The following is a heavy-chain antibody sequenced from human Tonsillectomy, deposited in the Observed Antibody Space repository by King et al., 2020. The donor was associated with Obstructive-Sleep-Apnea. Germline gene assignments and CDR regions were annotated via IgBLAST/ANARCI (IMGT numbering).Heavy chain of an antibody. Sequence: VQLVESGGGVVQPGRSLRLSCGASGFTFSSYGMHWGRHEPGKGLVWVAVISYDGSNKYYADSVKGRLTISRDNSKNTLYLQMNSLGAEDTALYYCAKDAYGSGSYYGLNAFDIWGQGTMVTVSS. CDR2: ISYDGSNK. V-gene: IGHV3-30*18. J-gene: IGHJ3*02. CDR1: GFTFSSYG. D-gene: IGHD3-10*01. CDR3: AKDAYGSGSYYGLNAFDI.